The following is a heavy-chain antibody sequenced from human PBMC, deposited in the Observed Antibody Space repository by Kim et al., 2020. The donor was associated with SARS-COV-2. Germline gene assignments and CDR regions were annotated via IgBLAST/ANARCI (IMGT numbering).Heavy chain of an antibody. CDR3: ARGWSLDV. J-gene: IGHJ6*02. V-gene: IGHV4-4*02. CDR2: HSGRT. D-gene: IGHD2-15*01. Sequence: HSGRTNYNPSLKSRVNISVDKSKNQFSLKLSSVTAADTAVYYCARGWSLDVWGQGTTVTVSS.